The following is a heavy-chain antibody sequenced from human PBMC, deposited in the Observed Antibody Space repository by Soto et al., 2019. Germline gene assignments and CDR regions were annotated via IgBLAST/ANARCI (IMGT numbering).Heavy chain of an antibody. CDR3: ARDVGSTNDYGDYELDY. J-gene: IGHJ4*02. D-gene: IGHD4-17*01. CDR1: GGTFSSYT. CDR2: IIPILGIA. V-gene: IGHV1-69*04. Sequence: ASVKVSCKASGGTFSSYTISWVRQAPGQGLEWMGRIIPILGIANYAQKFQGRVTITADKSTSTAYMELSSLRSEDTAVYYCARDVGSTNDYGDYELDYWGQGTLVTVSS.